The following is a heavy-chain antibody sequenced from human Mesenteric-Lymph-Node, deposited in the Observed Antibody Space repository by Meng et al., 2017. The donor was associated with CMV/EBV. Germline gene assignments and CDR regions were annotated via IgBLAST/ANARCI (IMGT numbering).Heavy chain of an antibody. V-gene: IGHV4-34*01. CDR2: INHSGST. CDR1: SGYN. Sequence: SGYNWSWIRQPPGKGLKWIGEINHSGSTNYNTSIKSRVTISVDKSKNQFSLKLSSVTDADTAVYYCVHCGTKLVQPNYYYYYGMDVWGQGTTVTVSS. CDR3: VHCGTKLVQPNYYYYYGMDV. J-gene: IGHJ6*02. D-gene: IGHD6-13*01.